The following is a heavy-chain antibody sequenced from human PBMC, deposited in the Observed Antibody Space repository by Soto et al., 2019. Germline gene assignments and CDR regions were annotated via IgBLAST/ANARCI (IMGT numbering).Heavy chain of an antibody. D-gene: IGHD5-12*01. J-gene: IGHJ4*02. CDR1: GGTFSSYT. CDR2: IIPILGIA. Sequence: QVQLVQSGAEVKKPGSSVKVSCKASGGTFSSYTISWVRQAPGQGLEWMGRIIPILGIANYAQKFQGRVTITSDKTTSTAYMELSSMRSEDTAVYYYAGGYSGYDVYLWGQGTLATVTS. CDR3: AGGYSGYDVYL. V-gene: IGHV1-69*02.